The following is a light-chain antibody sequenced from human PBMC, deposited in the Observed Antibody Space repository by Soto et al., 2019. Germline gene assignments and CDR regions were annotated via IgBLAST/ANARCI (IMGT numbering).Light chain of an antibody. Sequence: DIQMTQSPSTLSASVGDRVTITCRASQSISSRLAWYQQKPGKAPNLLIYKAPSLESGVPSRFSGSGSETEFTLTISSLQPEDFATYYCQQYNSYWTFGQGTKVEIK. V-gene: IGKV1-5*03. CDR3: QQYNSYWT. CDR2: KAP. CDR1: QSISSR. J-gene: IGKJ1*01.